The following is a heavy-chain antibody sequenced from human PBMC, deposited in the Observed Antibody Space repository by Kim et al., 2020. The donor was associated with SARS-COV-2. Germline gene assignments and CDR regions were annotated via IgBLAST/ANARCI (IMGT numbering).Heavy chain of an antibody. Sequence: GGSLRLSCAASGFMFSSYWMHWVRQVPGKGLVWVSRISRDGSRTTYADSVKGRFTISRDNAKNTLFLQMNSLRVEDTAVYYCANDPYSGGYSYFDLWGRGTLVTVSS. D-gene: IGHD1-26*01. CDR3: ANDPYSGGYSYFDL. V-gene: IGHV3-74*03. CDR1: GFMFSSYW. J-gene: IGHJ2*01. CDR2: ISRDGSRT.